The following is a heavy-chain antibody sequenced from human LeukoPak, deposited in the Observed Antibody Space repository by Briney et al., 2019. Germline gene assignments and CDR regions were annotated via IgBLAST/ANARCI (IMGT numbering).Heavy chain of an antibody. CDR2: IYYSGST. CDR3: ARAGPREDY. V-gene: IGHV4-59*01. CDR1: GGSISSYY. Sequence: TSETLSLTCTVFGGSISSYYWSWIRQPPGKGLEWIGYIYYSGSTNYNPSLKSRVTISVDTSKNQFSLKLSSVTAADTAVYYCARAGPREDYWGQGTLVTVSS. J-gene: IGHJ4*02.